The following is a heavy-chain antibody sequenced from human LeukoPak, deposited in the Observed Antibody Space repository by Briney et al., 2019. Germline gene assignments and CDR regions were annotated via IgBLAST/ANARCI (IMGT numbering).Heavy chain of an antibody. J-gene: IGHJ4*02. CDR3: ARGAHDFWSGFEVYYFDY. CDR2: IYYSGST. CDR1: GGSISSGGYY. D-gene: IGHD3-3*01. V-gene: IGHV4-61*08. Sequence: SETLSLTCTVSGGSISSGGYYWSWIRQPPGKGLEWIGYIYYSGSTNYNPSLKSRVTISVDTSKNQFSLKLSSVTAADTAVYYCARGAHDFWSGFEVYYFDYWGQGTLVTVSS.